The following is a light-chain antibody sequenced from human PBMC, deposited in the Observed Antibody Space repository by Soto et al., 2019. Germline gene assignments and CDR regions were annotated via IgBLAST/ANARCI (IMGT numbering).Light chain of an antibody. CDR1: QSVSSSY. Sequence: IVLTQSPGTLSLSPGERATLSCRASQSVSSSYLAWYQQKPGQAPRLLIYGASSRTTGIPDRFSGSGSGTDFTLTISRLEPEDFAVYYCQYYGSSPTWTFGQGTKVDIK. CDR2: GAS. V-gene: IGKV3-20*01. CDR3: QYYGSSPTWT. J-gene: IGKJ1*01.